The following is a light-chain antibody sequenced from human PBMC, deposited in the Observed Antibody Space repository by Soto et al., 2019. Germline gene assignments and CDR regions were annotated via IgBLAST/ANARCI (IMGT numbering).Light chain of an antibody. CDR2: GNS. CDR1: SSDVGGYNY. V-gene: IGLV2-8*01. CDR3: QSYDSSLSGYVV. Sequence: QSALTQSPSASGSPGQSVTISCIGTSSDVGGYNYVSWYQHHPGKAPKLIIYGNSNRPSGVPDRFSGSKSGTSASLAITGLQAEDEADYYCQSYDSSLSGYVVFGGGTKLTVL. J-gene: IGLJ2*01.